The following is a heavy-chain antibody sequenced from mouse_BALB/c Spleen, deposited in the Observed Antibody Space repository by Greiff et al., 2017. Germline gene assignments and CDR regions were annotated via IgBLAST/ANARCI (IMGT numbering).Heavy chain of an antibody. CDR1: GFTFSSYT. D-gene: IGHD1-2*01. V-gene: IGHV5-6-4*01. CDR3: TRDGDYYGYGY. CDR2: ISSGGSYT. Sequence: EVKLMESGGGLVKPGGSLKLSCAASGFTFSSYTMSWVRQTPEKRLEWVATISSGGSYTYYPDSVKGRFTISRDNAKNTLYLQMSSLKSEDTAMYYCTRDGDYYGYGYWGQGTLVTVSA. J-gene: IGHJ3*01.